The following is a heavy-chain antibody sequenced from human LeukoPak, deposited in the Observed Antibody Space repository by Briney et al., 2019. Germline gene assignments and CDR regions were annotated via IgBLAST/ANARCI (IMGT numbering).Heavy chain of an antibody. CDR2: ISSSSSYT. CDR3: ARDRVCSGGSCYSGFDY. V-gene: IGHV3-11*06. CDR1: GFTFSDYS. J-gene: IGHJ4*02. D-gene: IGHD2-15*01. Sequence: GGSLRLSCAASGFTFSDYSMSWIRQAPGQGLEWVSYISSSSSYTNYADSVKGRFTISRDNAKNSLYLQMSSLRADDTAVYYCARDRVCSGGSCYSGFDYWGQGTLVTVSS.